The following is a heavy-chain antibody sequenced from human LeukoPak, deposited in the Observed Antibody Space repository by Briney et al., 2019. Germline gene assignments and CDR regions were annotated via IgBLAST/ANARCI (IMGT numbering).Heavy chain of an antibody. D-gene: IGHD2-15*01. CDR3: ARGPLGYCSGGSCYQKGYFDY. J-gene: IGHJ4*02. Sequence: SGTLSLTCAVSGGSISSSNWRSWVRQPPGKGLEWIGEIYHSGSTNYNPSLKSRVTISVDKSKNQFSLKLSSVTAADTAVYYCARGPLGYCSGGSCYQKGYFDYWGQGTLVTVSS. CDR1: GGSISSSNW. CDR2: IYHSGST. V-gene: IGHV4-4*02.